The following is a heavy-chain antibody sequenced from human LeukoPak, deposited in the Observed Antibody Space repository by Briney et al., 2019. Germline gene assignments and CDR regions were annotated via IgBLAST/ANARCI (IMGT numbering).Heavy chain of an antibody. CDR1: GYTITSYC. Sequence: ASVKVSCKASGYTITSYCISWVRQAPGQGLEWMGWISAYNGNTNYAQELQGRLTMTTDTSTSTAYMELGSLRSDDTAVYYCARSQPINMIVVVLTEWGQGTLVTVSS. CDR3: ARSQPINMIVVVLTE. J-gene: IGHJ4*02. D-gene: IGHD3-22*01. CDR2: ISAYNGNT. V-gene: IGHV1-18*01.